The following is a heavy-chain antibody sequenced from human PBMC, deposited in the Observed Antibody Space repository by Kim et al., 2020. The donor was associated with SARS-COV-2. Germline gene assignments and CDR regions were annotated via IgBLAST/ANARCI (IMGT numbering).Heavy chain of an antibody. D-gene: IGHD6-13*01. J-gene: IGHJ5*02. V-gene: IGHV3-23*01. Sequence: YADSVKGRLTISRDNSKNTLYLQINSLRAEDTARYYCAKGRGTAATSAHISWGQGTLVTVSS. CDR3: AKGRGTAATSAHIS.